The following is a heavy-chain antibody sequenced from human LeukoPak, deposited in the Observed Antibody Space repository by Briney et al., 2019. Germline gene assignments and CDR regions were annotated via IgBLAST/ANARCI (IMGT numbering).Heavy chain of an antibody. Sequence: ASVKVSCKASGYTFTSYDINWVRQATGQGLEWMGWMNPNSGNTGYAQKFQGRVTMTRNTSISTAYMELSSLRSEDTAVYYCARGRINWGINWYFDLWGRGTLVTVSS. CDR3: ARGRINWGINWYFDL. D-gene: IGHD7-27*01. V-gene: IGHV1-8*01. J-gene: IGHJ2*01. CDR2: MNPNSGNT. CDR1: GYTFTSYD.